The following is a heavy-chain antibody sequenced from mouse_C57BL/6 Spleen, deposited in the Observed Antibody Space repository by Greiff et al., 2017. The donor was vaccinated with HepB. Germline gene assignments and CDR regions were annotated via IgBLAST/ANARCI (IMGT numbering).Heavy chain of an antibody. J-gene: IGHJ2*01. CDR1: GYTFTDYE. CDR3: TRDSTLDFDY. Sequence: VQLQQSGAELVRPGASVTLSCKASGYTFTDYEMHWVKQTPVHGLEWIGAIDPETGGTAYNQKFKGKAILTTDKSSSTAYMELRSLTSEDSAVYYCTRDSTLDFDYWGQGTTLTVSS. V-gene: IGHV1-15*01. D-gene: IGHD2-1*01. CDR2: IDPETGGT.